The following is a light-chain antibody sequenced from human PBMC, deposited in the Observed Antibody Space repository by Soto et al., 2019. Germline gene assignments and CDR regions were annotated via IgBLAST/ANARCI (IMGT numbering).Light chain of an antibody. V-gene: IGKV3-20*01. J-gene: IGKJ2*01. CDR2: GPS. CDR3: HQYWRT. CDR1: QSVNSNY. Sequence: DIVLTQSPGTLSLSPGDRATLSCRSNQSVNSNYLAWYQQKPGQAPRLHIFGPSTRSTAIPDPFRGSGSETDCTLTINRLEPEDFAVSYCHQYWRTFGQGTTLDIK.